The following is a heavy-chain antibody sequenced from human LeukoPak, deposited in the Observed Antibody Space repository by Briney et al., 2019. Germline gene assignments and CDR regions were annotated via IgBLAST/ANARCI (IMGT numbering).Heavy chain of an antibody. J-gene: IGHJ5*02. CDR3: ARAPLQGFDP. D-gene: IGHD4-11*01. V-gene: IGHV4-31*03. CDR2: IYYSGST. Sequence: SQTLSLTCTVSGGSIRSGGYYWSWIRQHPGKGLEWIGYIYYSGSTYYNPSLKSRVTISVDTSKNQFSLKLSSVTAADTAVYYCARAPLQGFDPWGQGTLVTVSS. CDR1: GGSIRSGGYY.